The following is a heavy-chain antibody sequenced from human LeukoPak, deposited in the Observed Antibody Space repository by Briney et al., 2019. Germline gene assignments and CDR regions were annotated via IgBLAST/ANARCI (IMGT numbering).Heavy chain of an antibody. CDR1: GFTFSSYA. V-gene: IGHV3-23*01. CDR2: ISGSGGST. Sequence: GGSLRLSCAASGFTFSSYAMSWVRQAPGKGLEWVSAISGSGGSTYYADSVKGRFTISRDNSKNTLYLQMNSLRAEDTAVYYCANLDAYDYGDYSPFDYWGQGTLVTVSS. CDR3: ANLDAYDYGDYSPFDY. J-gene: IGHJ4*02. D-gene: IGHD4-17*01.